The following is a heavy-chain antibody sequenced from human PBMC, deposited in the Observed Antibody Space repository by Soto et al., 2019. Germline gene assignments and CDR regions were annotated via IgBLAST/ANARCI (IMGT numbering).Heavy chain of an antibody. Sequence: GGSLRLSCAASGFTFSSYAMSWVRQAPGQGLELVSAMSGSGCSTYYADSAKGRFTIYIENSKNTLYLHMTSLRAEETPVYYCANGPITLVRGIFYYAMSVWGEGNTVTVSS. CDR2: MSGSGCST. D-gene: IGHD3-10*01. CDR1: GFTFSSYA. V-gene: IGHV3-23*01. J-gene: IGHJ6*01. CDR3: ANGPITLVRGIFYYAMSV.